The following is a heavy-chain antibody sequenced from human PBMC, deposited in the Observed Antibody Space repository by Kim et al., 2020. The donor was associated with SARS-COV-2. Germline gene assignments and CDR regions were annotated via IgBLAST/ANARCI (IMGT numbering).Heavy chain of an antibody. D-gene: IGHD1-1*01. CDR3: ARVSPGTRSNNYYYYGMDV. CDR2: IYYSGST. CDR1: GGSISSYY. J-gene: IGHJ6*02. Sequence: SETLSLTCTVSGGSISSYYWSWIRQPPGKGLEWIGYIYYSGSTNYNPSLKSRVTISVDTSKNQFSLKLSSVTAADTAVYYCARVSPGTRSNNYYYYGMDVWGQGTTVTVSS. V-gene: IGHV4-59*13.